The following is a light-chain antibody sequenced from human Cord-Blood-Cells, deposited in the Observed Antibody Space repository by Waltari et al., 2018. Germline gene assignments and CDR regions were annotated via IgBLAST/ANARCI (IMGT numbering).Light chain of an antibody. Sequence: QSALTQPASVSGSPGQSITISCTGTSSDVGSYNLVSWYQQHPGKAPKLMLYEFSTRPSGVSNRFSGSKSGNTASLTISGLQAEDEADYYGCSYAGSSSYVFGTGTKVTVL. CDR1: SSDVGSYNL. V-gene: IGLV2-23*02. CDR2: EFS. J-gene: IGLJ1*01. CDR3: CSYAGSSSYV.